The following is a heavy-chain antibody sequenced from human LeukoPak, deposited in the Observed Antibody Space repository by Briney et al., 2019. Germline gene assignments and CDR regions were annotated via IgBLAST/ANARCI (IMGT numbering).Heavy chain of an antibody. Sequence: SETLSLTCTVSGGSISSSSYYWGWIRQPPGKGLAWIGSIYYSGSTYYNASLKSQVSISIDASKNRFSLKLTSVTAADTAVYYCARQTGSGLFILPGGQGTLVTVSS. J-gene: IGHJ4*02. D-gene: IGHD3/OR15-3a*01. CDR2: IYYSGST. V-gene: IGHV4-39*01. CDR3: ARQTGSGLFILP. CDR1: GGSISSSSYY.